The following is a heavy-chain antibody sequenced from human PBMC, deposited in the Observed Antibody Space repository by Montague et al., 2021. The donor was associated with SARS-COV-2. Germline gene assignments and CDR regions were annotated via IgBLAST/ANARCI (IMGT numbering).Heavy chain of an antibody. V-gene: IGHV4-59*01. Sequence: SETLSLTCTVSGGSISRYYWSWIRQPPGKGLEWIGYIYYSGSTNYNPSLKSRVTISVDTSKNQFSLKLSSVTAADTAVYYCAREVRYFYDSSGAGAFDIWGQGTMVTVSS. CDR1: GGSISRYY. CDR3: AREVRYFYDSSGAGAFDI. CDR2: IYYSGST. J-gene: IGHJ3*02. D-gene: IGHD3-22*01.